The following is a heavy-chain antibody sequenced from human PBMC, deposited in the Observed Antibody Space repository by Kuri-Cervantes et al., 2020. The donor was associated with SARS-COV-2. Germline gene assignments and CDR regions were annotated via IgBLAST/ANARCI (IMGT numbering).Heavy chain of an antibody. V-gene: IGHV1-8*03. CDR1: GYTFTGYD. J-gene: IGHJ3*02. Sequence: ASVKVSCKASGYTFTGYDINWVRQATGQGLEWMGWMNPNSGNTGYAQKFQGRVTITRNTSISTAYMELSSLRSEDTAVYYCARGWQQQLVGDAFDIWGQGTMVTVSS. D-gene: IGHD6-13*01. CDR2: MNPNSGNT. CDR3: ARGWQQQLVGDAFDI.